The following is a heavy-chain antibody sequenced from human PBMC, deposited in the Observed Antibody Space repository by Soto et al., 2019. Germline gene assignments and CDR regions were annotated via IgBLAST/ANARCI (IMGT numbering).Heavy chain of an antibody. CDR2: ISSGSSTI. V-gene: IGHV3-48*01. CDR1: GFTFRNYG. Sequence: GGSLRLSCAASGFTFRNYGMNWVRQAPGKGLEWVSYISSGSSTIYYADSVKGRFTISRDNAKNSLYLQMNSLRADDTAVYYCARVCRGYCSSTSCSGGWFDPWGQGTLVTVSS. CDR3: ARVCRGYCSSTSCSGGWFDP. J-gene: IGHJ5*02. D-gene: IGHD2-2*03.